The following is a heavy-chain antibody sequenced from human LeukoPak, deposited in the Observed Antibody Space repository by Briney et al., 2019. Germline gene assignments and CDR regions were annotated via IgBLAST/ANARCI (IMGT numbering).Heavy chain of an antibody. D-gene: IGHD4-11*01. CDR2: IYYSGST. V-gene: IGHV4-30-4*01. CDR3: ARHVTVTYDAFDL. CDR1: GGSISSGDYY. Sequence: SETLSLTCTVSGGSISSGDYYWSWIRQPPGRGLGWIGYIYYSGSTYYNPSLKSRVTISVDTSKNQFSLKLNSVTAADTAMYYCARHVTVTYDAFDLWGQGTMVTVSS. J-gene: IGHJ3*01.